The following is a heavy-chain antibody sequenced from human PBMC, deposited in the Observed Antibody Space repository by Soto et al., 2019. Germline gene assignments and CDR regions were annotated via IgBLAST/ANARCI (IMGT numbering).Heavy chain of an antibody. Sequence: QVQLVQSGAEVKKPGSSVKVSCKTSGDIFSGYSISWVRQAPEQGLEWMGGIIPIFGTTNYAQKFHGRVTITADKSTSTVYMDLYSLKSEDTAMYYCARDLGSGYDPGDYWGQGTLVTVSS. D-gene: IGHD5-12*01. CDR3: ARDLGSGYDPGDY. V-gene: IGHV1-69*14. CDR1: GDIFSGYS. CDR2: IIPIFGTT. J-gene: IGHJ4*02.